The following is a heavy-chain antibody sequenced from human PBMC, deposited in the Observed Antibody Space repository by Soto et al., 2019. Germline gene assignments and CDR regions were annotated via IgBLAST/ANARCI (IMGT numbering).Heavy chain of an antibody. V-gene: IGHV4-34*01. CDR1: GGSFSDYY. CDR2: INHSGST. J-gene: IGHJ4*02. CDR3: ASQALDTAIFDY. D-gene: IGHD5-18*01. Sequence: QVQLQQWGAGLLKPSETLSLTCAVYGGSFSDYYWSWIRQPPGKGLEWIGEINHSGSTNYNPSLKRRVTISVDTSKNQFSLKLNSVTAADTAVYYCASQALDTAIFDYWGQGTLVTVSS.